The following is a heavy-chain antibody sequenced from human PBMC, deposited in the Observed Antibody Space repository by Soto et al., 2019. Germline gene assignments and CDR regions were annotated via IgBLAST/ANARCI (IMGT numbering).Heavy chain of an antibody. CDR3: ARLMYGTGMGDAFDI. D-gene: IGHD2-8*01. CDR2: MNPNSGNT. Sequence: QVQLVQSGAEVKKPGASVKVSCKASGYTFTSYDINWVRQATGQGLEWRGWMNPNSGNTGYAQKCQGRVTMTSNTSISTAYMELSSLRSEDTAVYYCARLMYGTGMGDAFDIWGQGTMVTVSS. CDR1: GYTFTSYD. V-gene: IGHV1-8*01. J-gene: IGHJ3*02.